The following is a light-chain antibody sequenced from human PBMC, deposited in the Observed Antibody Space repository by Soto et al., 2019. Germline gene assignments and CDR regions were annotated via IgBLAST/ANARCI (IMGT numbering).Light chain of an antibody. Sequence: DIQMTQSPSTLSASVGDKVTITCRASQSISSWLAWYQQKPGKAPKLLIYDASSLESGVPSRFRGGGSGTEFTLTISSLQPDDFATYYCQQYNSYSLTVGGGTKVEIK. CDR1: QSISSW. CDR2: DAS. J-gene: IGKJ4*01. CDR3: QQYNSYSLT. V-gene: IGKV1-5*01.